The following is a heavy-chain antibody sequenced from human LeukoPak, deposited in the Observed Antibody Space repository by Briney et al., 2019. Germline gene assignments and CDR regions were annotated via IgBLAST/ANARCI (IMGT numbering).Heavy chain of an antibody. V-gene: IGHV3-53*01. D-gene: IGHD3-10*01. Sequence: PGGSLRLSCAASGFTVFSNYMSWVRQAPGKRLEWVSVIYSDGTTYYADSVQGRFTISRDNSKNTVYLQMKSLRAEDTAVYFCARERSYYYYYMDVWGKGTTVTVSS. CDR1: GFTVFSNY. J-gene: IGHJ6*03. CDR2: IYSDGTT. CDR3: ARERSYYYYYMDV.